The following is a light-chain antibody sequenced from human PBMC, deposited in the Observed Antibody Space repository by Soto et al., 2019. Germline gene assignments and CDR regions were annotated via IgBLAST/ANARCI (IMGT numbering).Light chain of an antibody. CDR3: QQYNNYWT. CDR2: KAS. J-gene: IGKJ1*01. Sequence: DIQMTQSPSTLSASVGDRVTITCRASQSISTWLAWYQQKPGKAPKLLIYKASSLQSGVPSRFSGSGSGTEFTLTISSLLPDDFATYYCQQYNNYWTFGQGTKVEIK. CDR1: QSISTW. V-gene: IGKV1-5*03.